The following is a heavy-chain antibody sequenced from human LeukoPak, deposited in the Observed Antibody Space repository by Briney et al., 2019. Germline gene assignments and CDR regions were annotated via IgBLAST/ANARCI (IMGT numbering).Heavy chain of an antibody. Sequence: GASVKVSCKASGYTFTSYGISWVRQAPGQGLEWMGWISAYNGNTNYAQKLQGRVTMTTDTSTSTAYMELRSLRSDDTAVYCCARDRPFIAVAGGDDAFDIWGQGTMVTVSS. D-gene: IGHD6-19*01. J-gene: IGHJ3*02. CDR3: ARDRPFIAVAGGDDAFDI. CDR1: GYTFTSYG. V-gene: IGHV1-18*01. CDR2: ISAYNGNT.